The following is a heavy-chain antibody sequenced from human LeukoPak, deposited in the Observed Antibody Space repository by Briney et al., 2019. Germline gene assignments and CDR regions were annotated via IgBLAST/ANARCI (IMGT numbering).Heavy chain of an antibody. J-gene: IGHJ3*02. V-gene: IGHV3-23*01. CDR3: AKERNRPRGAFDI. D-gene: IGHD1-14*01. CDR2: ISGTGGST. Sequence: GGSLRLSCAASGFTFNNYAMNWVRQAPGKGLEWVSAISGTGGSTYYADSVKGRFTISRDNSKNTLYLQMNSLRGEDTAVYYCAKERNRPRGAFDIWGQGTMVTVSS. CDR1: GFTFNNYA.